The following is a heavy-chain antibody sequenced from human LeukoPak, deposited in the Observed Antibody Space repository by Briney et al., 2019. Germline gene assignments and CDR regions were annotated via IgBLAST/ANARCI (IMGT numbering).Heavy chain of an antibody. CDR1: GFTFDDYT. D-gene: IGHD1-26*01. CDR3: AKDSFRSVGATTFDY. V-gene: IGHV3-43*01. CDR2: ISWDGGST. Sequence: HPGGSLRLSCAASGFTFDDYTMHWVRQAPGKGLEWVSLISWDGGSTYYADSVKGRFTISRDNSKNSLYLQMNSLRTEDTALYYCAKDSFRSVGATTFDYWGQGTLVTVPS. J-gene: IGHJ4*02.